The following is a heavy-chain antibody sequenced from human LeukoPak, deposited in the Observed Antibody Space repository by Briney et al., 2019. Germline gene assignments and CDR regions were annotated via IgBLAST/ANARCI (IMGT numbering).Heavy chain of an antibody. D-gene: IGHD2-2*01. Sequence: SETLSLTCTVSGGSISSYYWSWIRQPPGKGLEWIGYIYYSGSTNYNPSLKSRVTISVDTSKNQFSLKLSSVTAAGTAVYYCARLVVPAAPDYWGQGTLVTVSS. CDR1: GGSISSYY. V-gene: IGHV4-59*01. J-gene: IGHJ4*02. CDR3: ARLVVPAAPDY. CDR2: IYYSGST.